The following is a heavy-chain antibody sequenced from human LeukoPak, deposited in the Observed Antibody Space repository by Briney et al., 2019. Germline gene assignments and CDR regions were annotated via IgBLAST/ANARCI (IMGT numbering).Heavy chain of an antibody. CDR1: GFTFSSYW. CDR2: IRYDGSNK. J-gene: IGHJ4*02. D-gene: IGHD4-17*01. Sequence: GGSLRLSCAASGFTFSSYWMSWVRQAPGKGLEWVAFIRYDGSNKYYADSVKGRFTISRDNSKNTLYLQMNSLRAEDTAVYYCAKDLYYGDYVQYSDYWGQGTLVTVSS. V-gene: IGHV3-30*02. CDR3: AKDLYYGDYVQYSDY.